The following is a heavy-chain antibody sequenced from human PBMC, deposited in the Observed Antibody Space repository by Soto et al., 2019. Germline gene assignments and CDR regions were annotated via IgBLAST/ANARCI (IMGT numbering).Heavy chain of an antibody. V-gene: IGHV1-69*06. Sequence: WASVKVSCKASGFTFTSYALSWVRQAPGQGPEWMGGIIPFFGTPNYAQKFQGRVTITADKSTSTFYMDLSGLKSEDTAFYYCARDKGAYYSHLEYWGQGTLVTVSS. CDR2: IIPFFGTP. CDR1: GFTFTSYA. J-gene: IGHJ4*02. CDR3: ARDKGAYYSHLEY. D-gene: IGHD3-22*01.